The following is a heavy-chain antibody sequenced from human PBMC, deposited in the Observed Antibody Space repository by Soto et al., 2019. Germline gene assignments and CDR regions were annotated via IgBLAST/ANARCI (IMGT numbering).Heavy chain of an antibody. CDR2: ISGSGGST. CDR1: GFTFSSYA. D-gene: IGHD3-22*01. V-gene: IGHV3-23*01. Sequence: GGSLRLSCAASGFTFSSYAMSWVRQAPGKGLEWVSAISGSGGSTYYADSVKGRFTISRDNSKNTLYLQMNSLRAEDTAEYYCAKMGSSRHYYDSSGYDYWGQGTLVTVSS. CDR3: AKMGSSRHYYDSSGYDY. J-gene: IGHJ4*02.